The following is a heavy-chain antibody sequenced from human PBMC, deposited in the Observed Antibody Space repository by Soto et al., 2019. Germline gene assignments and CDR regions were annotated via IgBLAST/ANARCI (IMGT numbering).Heavy chain of an antibody. D-gene: IGHD4-4*01. CDR2: INHSGST. J-gene: IGHJ6*03. V-gene: IGHV4-34*01. Sequence: PSETLSLTCAVYGGSFSGYYWSWIRQPPGKGLEWIGEINHSGSTNYNPSLKSRVTISVDTSKNQFSLKLSSVTAADTAVYYCARVHSNRLNYYYYYYMDVWGKGTTVTVSS. CDR3: ARVHSNRLNYYYYYYMDV. CDR1: GGSFSGYY.